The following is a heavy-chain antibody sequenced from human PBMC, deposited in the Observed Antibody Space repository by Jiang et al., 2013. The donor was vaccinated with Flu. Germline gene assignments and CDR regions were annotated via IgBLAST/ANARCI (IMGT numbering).Heavy chain of an antibody. D-gene: IGHD1-26*01. J-gene: IGHJ3*02. CDR3: ARSPRRVDRTFDI. Sequence: VSGGSIGSSYWSWIRQPPGKGLEWIGYIYYSGSTNDNPSLKSRVTMSLDTSKNQFSLKLSSVTAADTAVYYCARSPRRVDRTFDIWGQGTMVTVSS. V-gene: IGHV4-59*01. CDR1: GGSIGSSY. CDR2: IYYSGST.